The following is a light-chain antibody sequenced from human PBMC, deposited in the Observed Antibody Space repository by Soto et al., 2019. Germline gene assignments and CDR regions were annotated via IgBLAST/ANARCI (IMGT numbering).Light chain of an antibody. Sequence: QSALTQPRSVSGSPGQSVTISCTGTSSDVGGYNYVSWYQQHPGKAPKLMIYDVSKRPSGVPDRFSGSKSGNTASLTISGLKAEDEADYYCCSYAGSSPWVFGGGTKVTVL. CDR2: DVS. CDR3: CSYAGSSPWV. J-gene: IGLJ3*02. V-gene: IGLV2-11*01. CDR1: SSDVGGYNY.